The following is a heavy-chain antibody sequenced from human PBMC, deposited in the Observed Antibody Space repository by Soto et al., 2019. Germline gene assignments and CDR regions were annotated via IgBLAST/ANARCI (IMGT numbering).Heavy chain of an antibody. J-gene: IGHJ6*04. V-gene: IGHV5-51*01. D-gene: IGHD2-15*01. CDR2: IYPGDSET. CDR3: ARHGEGYCSGGSCLYYGMDV. Sequence: GESLKISCKGSGYSFTTHWIVWVRQMPEKGLEWVGIIYPGDSETRYSPSFQGQVSISADQSTSTAYLQWSSLKASDSAIYYCARHGEGYCSGGSCLYYGMDVWGKGTTVTVSS. CDR1: GYSFTTHW.